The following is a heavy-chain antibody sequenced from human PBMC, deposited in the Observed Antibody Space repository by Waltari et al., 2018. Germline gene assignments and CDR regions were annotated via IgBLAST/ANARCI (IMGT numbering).Heavy chain of an antibody. Sequence: EGXLXEHGXGLVQPGGSXRLSCTHSGFHLNAYGMAWVRQAXGRGLXWVSAXTGDRXTFYASSVKGXFTISIDTSKDTLYLQMXSLGAEDTXVXYCXRDIGNGPYLDXWGQGTLVTVSS. V-gene: IGHV3-23*01. J-gene: IGHJ4*02. CDR3: XRDIGNGPYLDX. CDR1: GFHLNAYG. D-gene: IGHD1-26*01. CDR2: XTGDRXT.